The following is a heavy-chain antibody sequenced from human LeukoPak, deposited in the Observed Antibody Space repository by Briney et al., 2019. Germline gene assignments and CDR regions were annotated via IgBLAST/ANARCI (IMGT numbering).Heavy chain of an antibody. J-gene: IGHJ4*02. CDR3: ARVARGYYYDSSGYTEFDY. Sequence: GGSLRLSCVASGFTFSDFSLNWVRQAPGKGLEWISYIGSAIYYADSVKGRFTISRDNAKNSLYLQMNSLRAEDTAVYYCARVARGYYYDSSGYTEFDYWGQGTLVTVSS. CDR2: IGSAI. D-gene: IGHD3-22*01. CDR1: GFTFSDFS. V-gene: IGHV3-48*04.